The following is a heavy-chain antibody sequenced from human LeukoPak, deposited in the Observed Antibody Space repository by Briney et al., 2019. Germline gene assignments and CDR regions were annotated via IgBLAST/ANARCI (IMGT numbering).Heavy chain of an antibody. J-gene: IGHJ4*02. CDR3: ARRAGAYSHPYDY. CDR2: IYSDNT. Sequence: GGSLRLSCAASGLTVSSNSMSWVRQAPGKGLEWVSFIYSDNTHYSDSVKGRFTISRDNSKNTLYLQMNSLRAEDTAVYYCARRAGAYSHPYDYWGQGTLVTVSS. CDR1: GLTVSSNS. V-gene: IGHV3-53*01. D-gene: IGHD4/OR15-4a*01.